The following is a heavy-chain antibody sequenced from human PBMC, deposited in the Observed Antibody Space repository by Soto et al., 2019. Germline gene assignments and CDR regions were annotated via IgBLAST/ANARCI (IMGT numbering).Heavy chain of an antibody. J-gene: IGHJ4*02. D-gene: IGHD3-9*01. Sequence: PSETLSLTCTVSGGSISSDSYYWNWIRQPPGTGLEWIGSIYYRGSTNYNPSLKSRVTISVDTSKNQFPLKLSSVTAADTAVYYCARISAMTSFSGDWGQGTLVTAPQ. CDR2: IYYRGST. CDR3: ARISAMTSFSGD. V-gene: IGHV4-39*01. CDR1: GGSISSDSYY.